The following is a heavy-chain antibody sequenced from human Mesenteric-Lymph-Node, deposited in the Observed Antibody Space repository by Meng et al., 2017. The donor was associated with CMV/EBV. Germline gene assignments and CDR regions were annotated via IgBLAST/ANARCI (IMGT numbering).Heavy chain of an antibody. D-gene: IGHD2-2*01. J-gene: IGHJ5*02. Sequence: ASVKVSCKASGYTFSDHSIHWVRQAPGQGLEWIGFINPNNGGTNWAQKFLGRVTLTRDTAISTVYMELSRLRSDDTAVYYCARGVVVPGWFDPWGQGTLVTVSS. CDR2: INPNNGGT. V-gene: IGHV1-2*02. CDR3: ARGVVVPGWFDP. CDR1: GYTFSDHS.